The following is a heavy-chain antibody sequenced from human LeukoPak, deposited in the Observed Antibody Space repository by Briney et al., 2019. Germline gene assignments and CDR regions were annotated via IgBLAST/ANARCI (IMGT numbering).Heavy chain of an antibody. V-gene: IGHV1-18*01. CDR2: ISAYNGNT. D-gene: IGHD2-2*01. CDR1: GYTFTSYG. Sequence: ASVKVSCKASGYTFTSYGISWVRQAPGQGLEWMGWISAYNGNTNYAQKLQGRVTMTTDTSTSTAYMELRSLRSDDTAVYYCARGVLIVVVPAASFDPWGQGTLVTVSS. CDR3: ARGVLIVVVPAASFDP. J-gene: IGHJ5*02.